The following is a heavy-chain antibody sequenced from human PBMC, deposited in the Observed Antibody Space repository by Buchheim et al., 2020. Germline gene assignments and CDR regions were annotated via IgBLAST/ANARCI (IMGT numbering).Heavy chain of an antibody. CDR3: ANRDRRRYSSSWYGGGEDYYYGMDV. CDR1: GGTFSSYA. V-gene: IGHV1-69*01. Sequence: QVQLVQSGAEVKKPGSSVKVSCKASGGTFSSYAISWVRQAPGQGLEWMGGIIPIFGTANYAQKFQGRVTITADESTSTAYMELSSLRSEDTAVYYCANRDRRRYSSSWYGGGEDYYYGMDVWGQGTT. J-gene: IGHJ6*02. D-gene: IGHD6-13*01. CDR2: IIPIFGTA.